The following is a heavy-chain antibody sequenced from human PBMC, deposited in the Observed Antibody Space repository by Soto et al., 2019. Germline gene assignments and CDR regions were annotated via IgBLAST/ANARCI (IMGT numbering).Heavy chain of an antibody. D-gene: IGHD4-17*01. V-gene: IGHV4-59*01. CDR3: ARDLDYFDAFDI. Sequence: SETLSLTCTVSGGSISSYYWSWIRQPPGKGLEWIGYIYYSGSTNYNPSLKSRVTISVDTSKNQFSLKLSSVTAADTAVYYCARDLDYFDAFDIWGQGTMVTVSS. J-gene: IGHJ3*02. CDR2: IYYSGST. CDR1: GGSISSYY.